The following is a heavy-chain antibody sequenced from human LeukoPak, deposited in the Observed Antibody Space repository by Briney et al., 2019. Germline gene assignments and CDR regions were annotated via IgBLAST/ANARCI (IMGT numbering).Heavy chain of an antibody. CDR3: ARSPPYHFDY. V-gene: IGHV3-7*01. D-gene: IGHD2-2*01. CDR1: GFIFSSHW. CDR2: IKQDENEI. J-gene: IGHJ4*02. Sequence: GGSLRLSCAASGFIFSSHWMSWVRQAPGKGLEWVANIKQDENEINYVDSVKGRFTISRDNAKNSLYLQMNSLRVEDTAVYFCARSPPYHFDYWGQGTLVTVSS.